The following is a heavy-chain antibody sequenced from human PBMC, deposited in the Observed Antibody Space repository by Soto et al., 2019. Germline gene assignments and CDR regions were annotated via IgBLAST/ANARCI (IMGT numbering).Heavy chain of an antibody. D-gene: IGHD5-12*01. Sequence: QVQLQQWGAGLLKPSETLSLTCAVYGGSFSGYYWSWIRQPPGKGLEWIGEINHSGSTSYNPSLKSRVTISVDTSKNQFSLKLSSVTAADTAVYYCARGPKWLRFGRNGAFDIWGQGTMVTVSS. V-gene: IGHV4-34*01. CDR3: ARGPKWLRFGRNGAFDI. CDR1: GGSFSGYY. CDR2: INHSGST. J-gene: IGHJ3*02.